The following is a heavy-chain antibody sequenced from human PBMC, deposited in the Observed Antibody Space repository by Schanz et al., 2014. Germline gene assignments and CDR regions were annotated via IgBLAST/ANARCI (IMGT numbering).Heavy chain of an antibody. CDR3: ARAARRTRVVPLYFDY. CDR1: GFTVSSNH. V-gene: IGHV4-34*01. J-gene: IGHJ4*02. D-gene: IGHD2-2*01. CDR2: INHGGST. Sequence: LRLSCAVSGFTVSSNHMSWVRQPPGKGLEWIAEINHGGSTNYNPSLKSRVTISVDTSKNQFSLKLRSVTAADTAVYYCARAARRTRVVPLYFDYWGQGTLVTVSS.